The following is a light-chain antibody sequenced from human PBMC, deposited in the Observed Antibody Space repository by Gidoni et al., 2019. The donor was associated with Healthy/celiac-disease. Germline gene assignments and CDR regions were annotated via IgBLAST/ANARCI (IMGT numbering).Light chain of an antibody. J-gene: IGKJ3*01. Sequence: DIVMTQSPATLSVSPGERATLSCRASQRVSSNLAWYQQKPGQAPRLLIYGASTRATGIPARFSGSVSGTEFTLTISSLQSEDFAVYYCQQYNNWPFTFGPGTKVDIK. CDR1: QRVSSN. CDR3: QQYNNWPFT. V-gene: IGKV3-15*01. CDR2: GAS.